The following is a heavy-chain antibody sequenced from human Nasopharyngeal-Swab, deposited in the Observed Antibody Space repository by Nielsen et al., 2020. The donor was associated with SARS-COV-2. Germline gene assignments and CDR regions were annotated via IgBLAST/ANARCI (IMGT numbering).Heavy chain of an antibody. V-gene: IGHV4-59*12. CDR1: GGSISSYY. Sequence: SETLSLTCTVSGGSISSYYWSWIRQPPGKGLEWFGYIYYSGSTNYNPSLKSRVTILVDTSKNQFSLKLSSVTAADTAVYYCARGRYHPTGSLRGFSTLFDYWGQGTLVTVSS. J-gene: IGHJ4*02. CDR3: ARGRYHPTGSLRGFSTLFDY. CDR2: IYYSGST. D-gene: IGHD3-9*01.